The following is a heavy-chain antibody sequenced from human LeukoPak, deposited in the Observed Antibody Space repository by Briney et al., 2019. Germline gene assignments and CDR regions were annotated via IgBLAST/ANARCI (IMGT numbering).Heavy chain of an antibody. Sequence: GESLKISCKGSGYRFTSYWIGWVRQMPGKGLEWMGIIYPGDSDTRYSPSFQGQVTISAGKSISTAYLQWSSLKASDTAMYYCARSPAHVRNWFDPWGQGTLVTVSS. CDR1: GYRFTSYW. CDR2: IYPGDSDT. V-gene: IGHV5-51*01. CDR3: ARSPAHVRNWFDP. J-gene: IGHJ5*02.